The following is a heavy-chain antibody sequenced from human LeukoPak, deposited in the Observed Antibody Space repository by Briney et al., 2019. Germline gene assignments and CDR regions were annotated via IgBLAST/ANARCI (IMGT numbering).Heavy chain of an antibody. Sequence: GASVKVSCKASGYTFTSYDINWVREATGQGHEWMGWMHPNSGNTGYAQKFQGRVTMTRNTSISTDNMELRSKRAEDTATHYCARGLRDSSGREYFQGWGQGTLVTVSS. V-gene: IGHV1-8*01. CDR2: MHPNSGNT. CDR3: ARGLRDSSGREYFQG. D-gene: IGHD3-22*01. J-gene: IGHJ1*01. CDR1: GYTFTSYD.